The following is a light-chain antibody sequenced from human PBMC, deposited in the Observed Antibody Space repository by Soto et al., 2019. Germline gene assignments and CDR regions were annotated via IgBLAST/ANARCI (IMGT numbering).Light chain of an antibody. J-gene: IGKJ1*01. V-gene: IGKV4-1*01. CDR1: QSVLYSSNNKNY. Sequence: DIVMTQSPDSLAVSLGERATINCKSSQSVLYSSNNKNYLAWYQQKPGQPPKLLIYWASTRESGVPDRFSGSGSGTDFTLTIGGLQPEDFATYYCQQSHRTPRTFGQGTKVDIK. CDR3: QQSHRTPRT. CDR2: WAS.